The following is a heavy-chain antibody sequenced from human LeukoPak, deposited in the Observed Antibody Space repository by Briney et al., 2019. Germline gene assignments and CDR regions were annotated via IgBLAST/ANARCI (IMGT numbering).Heavy chain of an antibody. J-gene: IGHJ4*02. V-gene: IGHV3-21*01. D-gene: IGHD4-17*01. CDR3: ARKNKIDYGDYYFDY. CDR2: ISSSSSYI. CDR1: GGSISSSSYY. Sequence: ETLSLTCTVSGGSISSSSYYWGWVRQAPGKGLEWVSSISSSSSYIYYADSVKGRFTISRDNAKNSLYLQMNSLRAEDTAVYYCARKNKIDYGDYYFDYWGQGTLVTVSS.